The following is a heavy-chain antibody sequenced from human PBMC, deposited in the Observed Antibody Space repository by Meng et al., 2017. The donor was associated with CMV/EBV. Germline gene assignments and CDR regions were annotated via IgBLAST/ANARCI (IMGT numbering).Heavy chain of an antibody. CDR3: ARGYCSSTSCSIFDY. J-gene: IGHJ4*02. CDR2: INHSGST. CDR1: GGSFSGYY. Sequence: SETLSLTCAVYGGSFSGYYWSWIRQPPGKGLEWIGEINHSGSTNYNPSLKSRVTISVDTSKNQFSLKLSSVTAADTAVYYCARGYCSSTSCSIFDYWGQGTLVIVSS. D-gene: IGHD2-2*01. V-gene: IGHV4-34*01.